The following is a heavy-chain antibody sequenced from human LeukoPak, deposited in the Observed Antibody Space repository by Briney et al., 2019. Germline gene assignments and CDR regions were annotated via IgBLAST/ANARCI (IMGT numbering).Heavy chain of an antibody. J-gene: IGHJ4*02. V-gene: IGHV3-48*01. CDR3: ASRKQWDMIDY. Sequence: GGSLRLSCAASGFTFSSYSMNWVRQAPGKGLEWGSYISSSSSTIYYADSVKGRFTISRDNAKNSLYLQMNSLRAEDTAVYYCASRKQWDMIDYWGQGTLVTVSS. CDR2: ISSSSSTI. D-gene: IGHD2-15*01. CDR1: GFTFSSYS.